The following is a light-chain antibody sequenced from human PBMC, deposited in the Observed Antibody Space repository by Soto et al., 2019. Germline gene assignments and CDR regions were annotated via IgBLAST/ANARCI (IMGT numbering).Light chain of an antibody. CDR1: RDIGSD. CDR3: LLVHDDSWT. Sequence: ATQMTQSPSSLSASVGDRITITCRASRDIGSDLSWYQQKPGKAPTLLIYAASNLQSGVPSRFRGSRSGTELSLTVSSLQPEEFASYYCLLVHDDSWTFALGTKVEIK. J-gene: IGKJ1*01. CDR2: AAS. V-gene: IGKV1-6*01.